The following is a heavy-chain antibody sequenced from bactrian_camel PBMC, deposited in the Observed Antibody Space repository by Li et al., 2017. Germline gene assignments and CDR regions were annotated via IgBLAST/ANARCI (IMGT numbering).Heavy chain of an antibody. CDR1: GYTHSTNC. D-gene: IGHD1*01. CDR2: IYTGDGSS. J-gene: IGHJ6*01. Sequence: DVQLVESGGGLVQPGGSLRLSCAASGYTHSTNCMGWFRQVPGTEREWVASIYTGDGSSHYNDSVKGRFTISQDNAKLTVWLQMNNLKPDDTAMYYCARTWSDSCSLGPGAGFRYWGQGTQVTVS. V-gene: IGHV3S31*01. CDR3: ARTWSDSCSLGPGAGFRY.